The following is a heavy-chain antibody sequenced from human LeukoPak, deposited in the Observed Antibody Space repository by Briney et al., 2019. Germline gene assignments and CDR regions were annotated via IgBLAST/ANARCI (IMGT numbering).Heavy chain of an antibody. CDR2: ISSSSTTM. V-gene: IGHV3-48*01. D-gene: IGHD3-16*01. CDR1: GFTFSSYS. Sequence: GGSLRLSCAASGFTFSSYSMNWVRQAPGKGLEWVSYISSSSTTMYYADSVRGRFTISRDNAKNSLYLQMNSLRAEDTAVYYCARDQGGVGYWGQGTLVTVSS. J-gene: IGHJ4*02. CDR3: ARDQGGVGY.